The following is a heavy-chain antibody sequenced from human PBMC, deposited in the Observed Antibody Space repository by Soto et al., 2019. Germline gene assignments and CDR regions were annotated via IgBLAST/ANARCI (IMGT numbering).Heavy chain of an antibody. J-gene: IGHJ6*01. CDR2: IIPIFGTA. D-gene: IGHD2-15*01. Sequence: ASVKVSCKASGGTFSSYAISWVRQAPGQGLEWMGGIIPIFGTANYAQKFQGRVTITADESTSTAYMELSSLRSEDTAVYYCARARIAGASYYYDMDVWGQGTTVTVSS. V-gene: IGHV1-69*13. CDR1: GGTFSSYA. CDR3: ARARIAGASYYYDMDV.